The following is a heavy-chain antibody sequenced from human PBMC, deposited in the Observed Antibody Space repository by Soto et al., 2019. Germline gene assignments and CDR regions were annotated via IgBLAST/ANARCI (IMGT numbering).Heavy chain of an antibody. Sequence: GGSLRLSCAASGFTFSSYAMSWVRQAPGKGLEWVSAISGSGGSTYYADSVKGRFTISRDNSKNTLYLQMNSLRAEDTAVYYCASHHLIGSYYDYWGQGTLVTVSS. CDR1: GFTFSSYA. D-gene: IGHD1-26*01. J-gene: IGHJ4*02. V-gene: IGHV3-23*01. CDR3: ASHHLIGSYYDY. CDR2: ISGSGGST.